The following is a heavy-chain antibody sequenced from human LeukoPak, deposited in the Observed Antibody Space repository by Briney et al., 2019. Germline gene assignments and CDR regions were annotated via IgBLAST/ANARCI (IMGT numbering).Heavy chain of an antibody. CDR3: AKNVYGHGGSFDY. CDR1: GYTFTGYY. Sequence: ASVKVSCKASGYTFTGYYMHWVRQAPGQGLEWMGRINPNSGGTNYAQKFQGRVTMTRDTSISTAYIELSRLRSDDTAVYYCAKNVYGHGGSFDYWGQGTLVTVSS. J-gene: IGHJ4*02. CDR2: INPNSGGT. D-gene: IGHD3-10*01. V-gene: IGHV1-2*06.